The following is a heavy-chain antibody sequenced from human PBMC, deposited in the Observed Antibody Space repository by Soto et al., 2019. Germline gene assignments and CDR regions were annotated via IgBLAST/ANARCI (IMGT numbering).Heavy chain of an antibody. CDR2: ISYDGSNK. D-gene: IGHD3-16*02. V-gene: IGHV3-30-3*01. Sequence: ESVGGVVQPGRSLRLSCAASGFTFSSYAMHWVRQAPGKGLEWVAVISYDGSNKYYADSVKGRFTISRDNSKNTLYLQMNSLRAEDTAVYYCARDSPYDYVWGSYRGTFDYWGQGTLVTVSS. CDR3: ARDSPYDYVWGSYRGTFDY. CDR1: GFTFSSYA. J-gene: IGHJ4*02.